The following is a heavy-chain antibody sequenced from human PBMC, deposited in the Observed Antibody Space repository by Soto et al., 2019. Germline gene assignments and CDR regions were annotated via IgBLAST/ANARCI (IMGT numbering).Heavy chain of an antibody. V-gene: IGHV3-30-3*01. CDR2: ISYDGSNK. D-gene: IGHD2-15*01. Sequence: QVQLVESGGGVVQPGRSLRLSCAASGFTFSSYAMHWVRQAPGKGLEWVAVISYDGSNKYYADSVKGRFTISRDNSKNTLYLQMTSLRAEDTAVYYCARAGGYCSGGSCYPRYYYYYGMDVWGQGTTVTVSS. J-gene: IGHJ6*02. CDR1: GFTFSSYA. CDR3: ARAGGYCSGGSCYPRYYYYYGMDV.